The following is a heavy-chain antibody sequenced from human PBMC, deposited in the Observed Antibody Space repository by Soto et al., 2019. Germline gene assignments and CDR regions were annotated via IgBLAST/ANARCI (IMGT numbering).Heavy chain of an antibody. CDR2: ISAYNGNT. CDR1: GYTFTSYG. J-gene: IGHJ6*02. CDR3: ARDEGSIAAPRSYYYYGMDV. V-gene: IGHV1-18*01. Sequence: VSVKVSCKASGYTFTSYGISWVRQAPGQGLEWMGWISAYNGNTNYAQKLQGRVTMTTDTSTSTAYMELRSLRSDDTAVYYCARDEGSIAAPRSYYYYGMDVWGQGTTVTVSS. D-gene: IGHD6-6*01.